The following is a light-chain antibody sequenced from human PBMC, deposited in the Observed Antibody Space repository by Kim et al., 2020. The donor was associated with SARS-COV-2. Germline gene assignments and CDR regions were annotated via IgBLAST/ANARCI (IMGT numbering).Light chain of an antibody. CDR1: QTLSTR. J-gene: IGKJ1*01. CDR2: KGS. V-gene: IGKV1-5*03. CDR3: QQFDLVPWT. Sequence: IQLTQSPSTLAASVGERVTITCRASQTLSTRLAWYQQKVGKAPKLLIYKGSTLQSGVPPRFSGSGSGTEFTLTISSLQPDDFASYYCQQFDLVPWTFGQGTKVDIK.